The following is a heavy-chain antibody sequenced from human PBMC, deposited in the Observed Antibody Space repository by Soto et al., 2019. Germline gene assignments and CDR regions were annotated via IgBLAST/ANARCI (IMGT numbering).Heavy chain of an antibody. V-gene: IGHV3-48*01. CDR2: ISSSSTI. D-gene: IGHD6-6*01. Sequence: GGSLRLSCAASGFTFSSYSMNWVRQAPGKGLEWVSYISSSSTIYYADSVKGRFTISRDNAKNSLYLQMNSLRAEDTAVYYCATHPQNPRIAADRYYMDVWGKGTTVTVSS. CDR3: ATHPQNPRIAADRYYMDV. J-gene: IGHJ6*03. CDR1: GFTFSSYS.